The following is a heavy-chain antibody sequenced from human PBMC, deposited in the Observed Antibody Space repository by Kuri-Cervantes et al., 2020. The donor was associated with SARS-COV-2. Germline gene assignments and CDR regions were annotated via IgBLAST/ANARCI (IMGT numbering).Heavy chain of an antibody. J-gene: IGHJ6*03. CDR1: GGSVSSSSYY. V-gene: IGHV4-39*07. Sequence: SETLSLTCTVSGGSVSSSSYYWGWIRQPPGKGLEWIGSIYYSGSTYYNPSLKSRVTISVDTSKNQFSLKLRSVTAADTAVYYCAREKRGYYYYYYMDVWGKGTTVTVSS. CDR2: IYYSGST. CDR3: AREKRGYYYYYYMDV.